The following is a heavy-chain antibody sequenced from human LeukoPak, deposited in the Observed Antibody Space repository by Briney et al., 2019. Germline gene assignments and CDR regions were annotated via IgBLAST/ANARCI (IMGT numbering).Heavy chain of an antibody. CDR3: AAVTTRTNPFDY. V-gene: IGHV3-30*02. D-gene: IGHD4-11*01. Sequence: PGGSLRLSCAASGFTFSRYGMHWVRQAPGKGLEWVAFIRYDGSNKDYADSVKGRFTISRDNAKNSPYLQMNSLRAEDTAVYYCAAVTTRTNPFDYWGQGTLVTVSS. J-gene: IGHJ4*02. CDR2: IRYDGSNK. CDR1: GFTFSRYG.